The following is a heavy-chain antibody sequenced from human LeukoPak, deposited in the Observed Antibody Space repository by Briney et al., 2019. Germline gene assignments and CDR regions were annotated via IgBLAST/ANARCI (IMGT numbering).Heavy chain of an antibody. CDR3: ARGLTDEAFDY. CDR2: MYPVDSDT. CDR1: GYSFSTYW. J-gene: IGHJ4*02. D-gene: IGHD4/OR15-4a*01. Sequence: GASLKISCKTSGYSFSTYWIGWVRQMAGRGLELMAIMYPVDSDTTYSPCFQGQVTISVDKSISTAYLQWSSLGASDTATYYCARGLTDEAFDYWGQGTLVVVSS. V-gene: IGHV5-51*01.